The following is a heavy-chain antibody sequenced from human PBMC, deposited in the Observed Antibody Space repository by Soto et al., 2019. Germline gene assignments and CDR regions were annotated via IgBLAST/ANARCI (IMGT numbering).Heavy chain of an antibody. D-gene: IGHD7-27*01. CDR2: ISGSGGST. Sequence: GSLRLSCAASGFTFSIFAMSWVRQSPGKGLEWVSTISGSGGSTYYADAVKGRFTISRVNSMGTLYLQMKSLRVEDTAIYYCAKEVSLGSTVDLGYWGQGALVTVSS. CDR1: GFTFSIFA. J-gene: IGHJ4*02. CDR3: AKEVSLGSTVDLGY. V-gene: IGHV3-23*01.